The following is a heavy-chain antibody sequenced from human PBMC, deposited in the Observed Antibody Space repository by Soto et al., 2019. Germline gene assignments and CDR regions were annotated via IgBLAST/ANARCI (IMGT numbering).Heavy chain of an antibody. J-gene: IGHJ6*03. CDR2: IYYSGST. V-gene: IGHV4-59*08. CDR1: GGSISSYY. D-gene: IGHD3-10*01. Sequence: PSETLSLTCTVSGGSISSYYWSWIRQPPGKGLEWIGYIYYSGSTNYNPSLKSRVTISVDTSKNQFSLKLSSVTAADTAVYYCARQGNYYGSGSYYNVHYYYMDVWGKGTTVTVSS. CDR3: ARQGNYYGSGSYYNVHYYYMDV.